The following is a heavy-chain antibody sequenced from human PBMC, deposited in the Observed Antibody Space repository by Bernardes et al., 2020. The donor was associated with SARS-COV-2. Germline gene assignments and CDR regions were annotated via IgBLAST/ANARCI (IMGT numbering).Heavy chain of an antibody. V-gene: IGHV5-51*01. J-gene: IGHJ4*02. CDR3: ARQDYYDNYYFDY. D-gene: IGHD3-22*01. Sequence: GESLKISCKGSGYSFSSYWIGWVRQMPGKGLEWMGIIYPSDSNTKYSPSFQGQVTISADKSISTAYLQWSSLKASDTAMYYCARQDYYDNYYFDYWGQGTLVTVSS. CDR1: GYSFSSYW. CDR2: IYPSDSNT.